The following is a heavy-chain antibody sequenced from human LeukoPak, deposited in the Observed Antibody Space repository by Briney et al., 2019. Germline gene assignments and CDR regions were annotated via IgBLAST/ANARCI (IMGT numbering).Heavy chain of an antibody. V-gene: IGHV1-18*01. Sequence: GASVKVSCKTSGYTFTSHGNSWVRQAPGQGLEWMGWIRADNGDTKYAQKVQDRLTVTTDTSTGAAYMELRSLSADDTAVYYCARDWPTVITDYWGQGTLVTVSS. CDR2: IRADNGDT. J-gene: IGHJ4*02. CDR1: GYTFTSHG. D-gene: IGHD4-11*01. CDR3: ARDWPTVITDY.